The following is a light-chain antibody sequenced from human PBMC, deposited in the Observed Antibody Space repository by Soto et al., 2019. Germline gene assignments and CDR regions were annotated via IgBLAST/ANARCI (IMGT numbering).Light chain of an antibody. CDR1: NIGSKS. J-gene: IGLJ1*01. CDR2: DDS. V-gene: IGLV3-21*02. CDR3: QVWDRTSDHYV. Sequence: SYELTQSPSVSVAPGHTATITCGGNNIGSKSVHWYRQKPGQAPVVVVYDDSDRPSGIPERFSGSNSGNTATLTISRVEAGDEADYYCQVWDRTSDHYVFGTGTKLTVL.